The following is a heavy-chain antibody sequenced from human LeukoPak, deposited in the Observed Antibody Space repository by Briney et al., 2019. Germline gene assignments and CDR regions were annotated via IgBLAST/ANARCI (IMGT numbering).Heavy chain of an antibody. CDR2: IRRKGEKHAI. Sequence: GGSLRLSCSPSGFTFSHYGMHWVRQAPGKGLEWVARIRRKGEKHAIEYGASVNGRFTISRDDGENMAYLQMTSLNTEDTAIYYCASGPSGWTEFFRHWGQGTQVTVSS. CDR1: GFTFSHYG. J-gene: IGHJ1*01. CDR3: ASGPSGWTEFFRH. D-gene: IGHD6-19*01. V-gene: IGHV3-73*01.